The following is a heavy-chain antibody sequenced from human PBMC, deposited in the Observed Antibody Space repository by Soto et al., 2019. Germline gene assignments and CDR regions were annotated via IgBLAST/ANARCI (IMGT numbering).Heavy chain of an antibody. V-gene: IGHV3-15*01. J-gene: IGHJ4*02. CDR3: TTDLGFRGWYGSGEEEY. D-gene: IGHD6-19*01. CDR2: IKSKTDGGTT. CDR1: GFSFSIYA. Sequence: EVQLLESGGGLVQPGGSLRLSCAASGFSFSIYAMSWVRQAPGKGLEWVGRIKSKTDGGTTDYAAPVKGRFTISRDDSKNTLYLQMNSLKTEDTAVYYCTTDLGFRGWYGSGEEEYWGQGTLVTVSS.